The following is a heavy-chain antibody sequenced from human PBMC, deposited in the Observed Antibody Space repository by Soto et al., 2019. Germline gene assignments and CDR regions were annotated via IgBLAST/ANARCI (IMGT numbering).Heavy chain of an antibody. D-gene: IGHD6-6*01. V-gene: IGHV3-30*03. CDR3: ARSTSSTLNYYYGMDV. CDR1: GFIFSSFG. J-gene: IGHJ6*02. Sequence: LRLSCAASGFIFSSFGMHWVRQAPGKGLEWVAVMSYDGSTKLYTDSVKGRFTIARDNSKNILYLQMNSLTIEDTAVFYCARSTSSTLNYYYGMDVWGQGTTVTVSS. CDR2: MSYDGSTK.